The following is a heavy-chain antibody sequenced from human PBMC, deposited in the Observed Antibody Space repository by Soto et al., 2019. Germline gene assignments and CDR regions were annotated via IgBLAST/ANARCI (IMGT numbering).Heavy chain of an antibody. CDR2: TYYRSKWYN. Sequence: SQTLSLTCDISVCSTSSKSAGWNWISQSPSRGLEWLGRTYYRSKWYNDYAVSVKNRIIINPDTSKNQISLQLNSVTPEDTAVYYCVRFRAAGYRSNTGWF. V-gene: IGHV6-1*01. CDR3: VRFRAAGYRSNTGWF. CDR1: VCSTSSKSAG. J-gene: IGHJ5*01. D-gene: IGHD6-19*01.